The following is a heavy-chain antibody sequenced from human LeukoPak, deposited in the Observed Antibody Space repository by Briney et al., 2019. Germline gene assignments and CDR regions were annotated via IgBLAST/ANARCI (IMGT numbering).Heavy chain of an antibody. CDR3: ARSLRLPDGYCSGGSCYQHSYNWFDP. J-gene: IGHJ5*02. CDR1: GFTFSSYS. V-gene: IGHV3-48*04. Sequence: GGSLRLSCAASGFTFSSYSMNWVRQAPGKGLEWVSYISSSSSTIYYADSVKGRFTISRDNAKNSLYLQMNSLRAEDTAVYYCARSLRLPDGYCSGGSCYQHSYNWFDPWGQGTLVTVSS. CDR2: ISSSSSTI. D-gene: IGHD2-15*01.